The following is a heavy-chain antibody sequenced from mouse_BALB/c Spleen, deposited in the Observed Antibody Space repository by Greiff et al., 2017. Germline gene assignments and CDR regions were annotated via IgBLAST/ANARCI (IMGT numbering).Heavy chain of an antibody. CDR3: ASITTVPGYLDD. Sequence: VQLKQSGAELVKPGASVKLSCTASGFNIKDTYMHWVKQRPEQGLEWIGRIDPANGNTKYDPKFQGKATITADTSSNTAYLQLSSLTSEDTAVYYCASITTVPGYLDDWGQGTTLTVSS. V-gene: IGHV14-3*02. CDR1: GFNIKDTY. D-gene: IGHD1-1*01. CDR2: IDPANGNT. J-gene: IGHJ2*01.